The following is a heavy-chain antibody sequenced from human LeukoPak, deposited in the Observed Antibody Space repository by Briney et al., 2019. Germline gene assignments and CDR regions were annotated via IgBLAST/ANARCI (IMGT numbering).Heavy chain of an antibody. J-gene: IGHJ4*02. CDR2: IYPRDGST. Sequence: ASVKVSCKASGYNFFTYGITWVRQAPGQGLEWMGMIYPRDGSTSYAQKFQGRVTVTRDTSTSTVHMELSGLRSEDTAVYYCARDQEGFDYWGQGTLVTVSS. CDR3: ARDQEGFDY. V-gene: IGHV1-46*01. CDR1: GYNFFTYG.